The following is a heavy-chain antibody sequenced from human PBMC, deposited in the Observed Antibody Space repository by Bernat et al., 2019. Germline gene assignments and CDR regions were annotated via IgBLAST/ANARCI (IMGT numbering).Heavy chain of an antibody. CDR3: ARSPRTGDVDY. CDR1: GFTFSVSW. V-gene: IGHV3-7*03. CDR2: INQDGSEK. J-gene: IGHJ4*02. Sequence: EVQLVESGGGLVQPGGSLRLSCAASGFTFSVSWMSWVRQAPGKGLEWVANINQDGSEKYYVDSVRGRFTISRDNAKNSLYLQMNSLRADDTAVYYCARSPRTGDVDYWGQGPLVPVSS. D-gene: IGHD7-27*01.